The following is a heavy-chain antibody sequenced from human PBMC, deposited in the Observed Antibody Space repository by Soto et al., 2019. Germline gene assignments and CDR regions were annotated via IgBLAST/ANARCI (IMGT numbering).Heavy chain of an antibody. CDR1: GFTFRSYS. J-gene: IGHJ5*02. CDR3: AKARGRWPNCFDP. CDR2: ISSSNRTI. D-gene: IGHD3-16*01. Sequence: QPGGSLRLSCAASGFTFRSYSMNWVRQAPGKGLEWVSYISSSNRTINYADSVKGRFIISRDNAKNSLYLQMNSLRAEDTAVYYCAKARGRWPNCFDPWGQGTLVTVSS. V-gene: IGHV3-48*01.